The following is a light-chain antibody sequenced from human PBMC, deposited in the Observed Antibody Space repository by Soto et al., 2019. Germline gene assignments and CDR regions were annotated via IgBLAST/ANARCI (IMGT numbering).Light chain of an antibody. CDR2: EVS. CDR1: SSDVGEYNY. CDR3: ASHAGSHAF. Sequence: QSALTQPPSASGSPGQSVTIPCTGTSSDVGEYNYVSWYQQHPGKAPKLVIYEVSKRPSGVPDRFSGSKSGNTASLTFSRLQGEDDADYYCASHAGSHAFLGTGTKVTVL. J-gene: IGLJ1*01. V-gene: IGLV2-8*01.